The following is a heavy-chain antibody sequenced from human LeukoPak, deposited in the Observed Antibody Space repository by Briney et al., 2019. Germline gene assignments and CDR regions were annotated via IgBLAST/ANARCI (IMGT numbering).Heavy chain of an antibody. CDR1: GFTFSSYS. CDR3: ARDLRFLEWLLSYFDY. D-gene: IGHD3-3*01. J-gene: IGHJ4*02. CDR2: ISSSSSYV. V-gene: IGHV3-21*01. Sequence: GGSLRLSCAASGFTFSSYSMNWVRQAPGKGLEWVSSISSSSSYVYYADSVKGRFTISRDNAKNSLYLQMNSLRAEDTAVYYCARDLRFLEWLLSYFDYWGQGTLVTVSS.